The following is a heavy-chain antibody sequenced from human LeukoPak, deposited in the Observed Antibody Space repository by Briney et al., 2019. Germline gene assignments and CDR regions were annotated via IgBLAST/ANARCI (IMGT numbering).Heavy chain of an antibody. V-gene: IGHV4-61*05. Sequence: SETLSLTCTVSGGSISSSSYYWGWIRQPPGKGLEWIGYIYYSGSTNYNPSLKSRVTISVDTSKNQFSLKLSSLTAADTAVYYCARGRYDILTGYYNVDYWGQGTLVTVSS. J-gene: IGHJ4*02. D-gene: IGHD3-9*01. CDR3: ARGRYDILTGYYNVDY. CDR2: IYYSGST. CDR1: GGSISSSSYY.